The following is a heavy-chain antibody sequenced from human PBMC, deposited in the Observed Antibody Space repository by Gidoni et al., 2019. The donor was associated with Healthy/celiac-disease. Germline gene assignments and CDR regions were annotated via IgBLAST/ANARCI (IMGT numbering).Heavy chain of an antibody. Sequence: EVQLLESGGGLVQPGGSLRLSCAASGFTFSSYALSWVRQAPGKGLEWVSAISGSGGSTYYADSVKGRFTISRDNSKNTLYLQMNSLRAEDTAVYYCAKSDDMVRGVIITNYYYYGMDVWGQGTTVTVSS. D-gene: IGHD3-10*01. CDR1: GFTFSSYA. V-gene: IGHV3-23*01. CDR3: AKSDDMVRGVIITNYYYYGMDV. CDR2: ISGSGGST. J-gene: IGHJ6*02.